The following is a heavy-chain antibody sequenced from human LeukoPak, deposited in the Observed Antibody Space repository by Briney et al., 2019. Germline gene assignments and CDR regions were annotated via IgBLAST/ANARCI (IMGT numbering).Heavy chain of an antibody. D-gene: IGHD3-22*01. CDR1: GFTFSSYS. CDR3: ARAPFDSGGYYYDSFDY. J-gene: IGHJ4*02. V-gene: IGHV3-23*01. Sequence: PGGSLRLSCAASGFTFSSYSMSWVRQAPGKGLEWVSAISGSGGNTYYADSVKGQFTISRDNSKNTLYLQMNSLRADDTAVYYCARAPFDSGGYYYDSFDYWGQGTLVTVSS. CDR2: ISGSGGNT.